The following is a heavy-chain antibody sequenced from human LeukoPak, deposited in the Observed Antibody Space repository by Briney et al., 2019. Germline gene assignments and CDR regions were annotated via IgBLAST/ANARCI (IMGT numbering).Heavy chain of an antibody. J-gene: IGHJ4*02. CDR1: GFTFSSHA. Sequence: GGSLRLSCAASGFTFSSHAMNWVRQAPGKGLEWVSSIIDTGDRTFYADSVKGRFFIFRDNSKNTLYLQMNSLGAEDTAIYYCAKETYSHDSSGYSDTAFDHWGQGTLVTVSS. V-gene: IGHV3-23*01. D-gene: IGHD3-22*01. CDR3: AKETYSHDSSGYSDTAFDH. CDR2: IIDTGDRT.